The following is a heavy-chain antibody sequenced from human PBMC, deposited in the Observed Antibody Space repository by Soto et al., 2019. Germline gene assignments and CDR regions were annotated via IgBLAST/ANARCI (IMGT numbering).Heavy chain of an antibody. CDR1: GFTFSSYA. J-gene: IGHJ4*02. V-gene: IGHV3-30-3*01. CDR2: ISYGGSNK. Sequence: GGSLRLSCAASGFTFSSYAMHWVRQAPGKGLEWVAVISYGGSNKYYADSVKGRFTISRDNSKNTLYLQMNSLRAEDTAVYYCARDGGYCSSTSCYVGWYFDYWGQGTLVTVSS. CDR3: ARDGGYCSSTSCYVGWYFDY. D-gene: IGHD2-2*01.